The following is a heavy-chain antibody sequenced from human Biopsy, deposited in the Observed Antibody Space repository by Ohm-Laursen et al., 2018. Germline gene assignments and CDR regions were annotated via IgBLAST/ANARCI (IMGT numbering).Heavy chain of an antibody. CDR3: AATSTLYYYYYAMDV. V-gene: IGHV1-58*01. J-gene: IGHJ6*02. Sequence: SVKVSCKASGFTFSSSAVQWGRQARGQRLEWIGLIGVGSGHTNYAQKFHERVTITRDMSTSTAYMELTSQRTEDPAVYYCAATSTLYYYYYAMDVWDQGTTITVSS. CDR2: IGVGSGHT. CDR1: GFTFSSSA.